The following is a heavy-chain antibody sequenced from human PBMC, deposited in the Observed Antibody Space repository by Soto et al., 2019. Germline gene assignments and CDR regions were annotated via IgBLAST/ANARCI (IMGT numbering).Heavy chain of an antibody. V-gene: IGHV1-2*02. CDR2: INPNSGGT. CDR3: ARERYCTTTAGSASDP. D-gene: IGHD2-8*01. CDR1: GYTFSDYY. Sequence: ASVKVSCKASGYTFSDYYIHWVRQAPGQGLEWMGWINPNSGGTNSAEQFQDRVTMTRDTSISTAHMELRRLRSDDTAVYYCARERYCTTTAGSASDPWGKGRLFTVSS. J-gene: IGHJ5*02.